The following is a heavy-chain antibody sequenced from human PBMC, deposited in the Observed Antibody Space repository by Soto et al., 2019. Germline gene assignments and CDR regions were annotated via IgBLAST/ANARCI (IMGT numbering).Heavy chain of an antibody. D-gene: IGHD2-2*02. CDR1: GFTVSSNY. CDR3: ARDILVVPAAIRLRRLEYYYYYGMEV. CDR2: IYSGGST. J-gene: IGHJ6*02. Sequence: GGSLRLSCAASGFTVSSNYMSWVRQAPGKGLEWVSVIYSGGSTYYADSVKGRFTISRDNPKNTLYLKMNSLRAEDTAVYYCARDILVVPAAIRLRRLEYYYYYGMEVWGQGTTVTVSS. V-gene: IGHV3-53*01.